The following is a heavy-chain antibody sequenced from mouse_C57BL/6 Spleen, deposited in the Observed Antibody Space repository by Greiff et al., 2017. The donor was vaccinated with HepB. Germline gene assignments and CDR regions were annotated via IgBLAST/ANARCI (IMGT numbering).Heavy chain of an antibody. CDR2: ISYSGST. V-gene: IGHV3-1*01. CDR1: GYSITSGYD. D-gene: IGHD1-1*01. Sequence: EVKLEESGPGMVKPSQSLSLTCTVTGYSITSGYDWHWIRHFPGNKLEWMGYISYSGSTNYNPSLKSRISITHDTSKNHFFLKLNSVTTEDTATYYCAREDYYYGSSWFAYWGQGTLVTVSA. CDR3: AREDYYYGSSWFAY. J-gene: IGHJ3*01.